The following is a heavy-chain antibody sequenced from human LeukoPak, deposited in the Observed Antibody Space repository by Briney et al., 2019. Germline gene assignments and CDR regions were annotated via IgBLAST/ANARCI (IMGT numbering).Heavy chain of an antibody. CDR3: ARSPYYYYMDV. CDR1: GDSITSHY. Sequence: PSETLSLTCTVSGDSITSHYWGWIRQPPGKGLEWIGYIYYSGNTNYNPSLKSRVTISVGTSKNQFFLKLTSVTAADTAVYYCARSPYYYYMDVWGKGTTVTVSS. J-gene: IGHJ6*03. V-gene: IGHV4-59*11. CDR2: IYYSGNT.